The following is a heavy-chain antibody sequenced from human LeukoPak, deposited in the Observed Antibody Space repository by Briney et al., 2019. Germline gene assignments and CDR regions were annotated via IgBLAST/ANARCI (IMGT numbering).Heavy chain of an antibody. D-gene: IGHD7-27*01. J-gene: IGHJ4*02. CDR1: GFTFSSYA. CDR3: ARELGKRFDY. V-gene: IGHV3-30-3*01. CDR2: ISYDGSNK. Sequence: GRSLRLSCAASGFTFSSYAMHWVRQAPGKGLEWVAVISYDGSNKYYADSVKGRFTISRDNSKNTLYVQVNSLRAEDTAVYYCARELGKRFDYWGQGTLVTVSS.